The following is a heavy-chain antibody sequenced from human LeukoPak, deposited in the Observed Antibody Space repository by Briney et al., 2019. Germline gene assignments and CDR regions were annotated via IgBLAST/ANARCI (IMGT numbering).Heavy chain of an antibody. J-gene: IGHJ4*02. D-gene: IGHD6-13*01. CDR2: INHSGST. V-gene: IGHV4-34*01. CDR1: GGSFSGYY. CDR3: ARERQLVFDY. Sequence: SETLSLTCAVYGGSFSGYYWSWIRQPPGKGLEWIGEINHSGSTNYNPSLKSRVTISVDKSKNQFSLKLSSVTAADTAVYYCARERQLVFDYWGQGTLVTVSS.